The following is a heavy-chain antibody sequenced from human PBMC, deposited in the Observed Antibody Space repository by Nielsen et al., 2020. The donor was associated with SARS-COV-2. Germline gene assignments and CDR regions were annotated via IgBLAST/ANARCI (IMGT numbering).Heavy chain of an antibody. J-gene: IGHJ5*02. CDR1: GYSFTSYW. D-gene: IGHD3-22*01. CDR3: ARQMGSDDSSGYRFDP. V-gene: IGHV5-51*01. CDR2: IYPGDSDT. Sequence: GESLKISCKGSGYSFTSYWIGWVRQMPGKGLEWMGIIYPGDSDTRYSPSFQGQVTISADKSISTAYLQWSSLKASDTAMYYCARQMGSDDSSGYRFDPWGQGTLVTVSS.